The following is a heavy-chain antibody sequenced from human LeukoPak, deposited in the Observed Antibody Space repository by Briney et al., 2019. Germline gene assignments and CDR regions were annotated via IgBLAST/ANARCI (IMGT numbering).Heavy chain of an antibody. D-gene: IGHD6-13*01. Sequence: SETLSLTCTVSGGSISSYYWSWIRQPPGKGLEWIGYIYYSGSTNYNPSLKSRVTISVDTSKNQFSLKLSSVTAADTAVYYCATGIAAAGTPYYYYYYMDVWGKGTTVTVSS. CDR1: GGSISSYY. CDR3: ATGIAAAGTPYYYYYYMDV. J-gene: IGHJ6*03. V-gene: IGHV4-59*01. CDR2: IYYSGST.